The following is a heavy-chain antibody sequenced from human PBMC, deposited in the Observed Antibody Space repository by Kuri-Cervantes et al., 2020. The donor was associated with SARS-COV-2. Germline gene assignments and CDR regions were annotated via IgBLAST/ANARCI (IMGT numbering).Heavy chain of an antibody. D-gene: IGHD2-2*01. CDR2: ISSTSNYI. J-gene: IGHJ6*03. V-gene: IGHV3-21*01. CDR1: GFTFRSYS. CDR3: ARVACSSSNCAIYYYYMDV. Sequence: GGSLRLSCAASGFTFRSYSMIWVRQAPGKGLEWVSSISSTSNYIYYAGSMKGRFTISRDNAKNSMFLQMNSLRAEDTAIYYCARVACSSSNCAIYYYYMDVWGKGTTVTVSS.